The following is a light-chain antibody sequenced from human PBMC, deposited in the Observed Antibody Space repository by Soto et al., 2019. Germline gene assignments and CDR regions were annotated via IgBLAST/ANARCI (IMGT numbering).Light chain of an antibody. Sequence: EIVMTQSPVTLSVSPGERATLSCRASQSVRTNLAWYQQKPGQAPRLLIYGASTRATGIPARFSGSGSGTEFTLTISGLRSEDFVVYFCQQYNDWPRTFGQGTRVDIK. CDR2: GAS. CDR1: QSVRTN. CDR3: QQYNDWPRT. V-gene: IGKV3-15*01. J-gene: IGKJ1*01.